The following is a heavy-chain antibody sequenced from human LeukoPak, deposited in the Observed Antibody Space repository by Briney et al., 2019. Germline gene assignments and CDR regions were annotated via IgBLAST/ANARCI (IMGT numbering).Heavy chain of an antibody. V-gene: IGHV3-43*01. J-gene: IGHJ4*02. CDR1: GFTFDDYT. CDR3: AKDRSSSSPDYFDY. D-gene: IGHD6-6*01. CDR2: ISWDGGST. Sequence: GGSLGLSCAASGFTFDDYTMHWVRQAPGKGLEWVSLISWDGGSTYYADSVKGRFTISRDNSKNSLYLQMNSLRTEDTALYYRAKDRSSSSPDYFDYWGQGTLVTVSS.